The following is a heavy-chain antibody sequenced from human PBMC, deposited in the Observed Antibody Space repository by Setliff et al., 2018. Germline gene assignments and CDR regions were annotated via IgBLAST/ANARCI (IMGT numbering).Heavy chain of an antibody. V-gene: IGHV1-2*02. CDR2: MNTNSGDT. CDR3: ARSPPNRGVGQGHHMDV. CDR1: AYSFSGYY. D-gene: IGHD1-26*01. Sequence: ASVKVSCKTSAYSFSGYYIHWMRQAPGQGLEWMGWMNTNSGDTKYTQKFQGRVTMTRDTSISTAYMELSRLRSDDTAVYYCARSPPNRGVGQGHHMDVWGKGTTVTVSS. J-gene: IGHJ6*03.